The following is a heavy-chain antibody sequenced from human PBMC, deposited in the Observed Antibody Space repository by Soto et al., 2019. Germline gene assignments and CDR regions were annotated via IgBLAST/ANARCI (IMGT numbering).Heavy chain of an antibody. CDR3: ARDMSRYYDGLGSPDAFEI. J-gene: IGHJ3*02. Sequence: QVQLVESGGGVDQPGRSLRLSCAASGFTFSSYDMNWVRQAPGQGLEWVAVIWSDGSNKYYAASVQGRFTISRDNSKNTLNLQMNSLRAEDTAVYCCARDMSRYYDGLGSPDAFEIWGQGRMLTVSS. D-gene: IGHD3-10*01. CDR2: IWSDGSNK. CDR1: GFTFSSYD. V-gene: IGHV3-33*01.